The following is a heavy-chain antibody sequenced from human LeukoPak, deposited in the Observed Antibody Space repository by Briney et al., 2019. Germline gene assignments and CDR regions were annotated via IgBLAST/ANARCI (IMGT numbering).Heavy chain of an antibody. D-gene: IGHD3-10*01. CDR1: ANTLGYY. J-gene: IGHJ4*02. Sequence: ASVKVSCKASANTLGYYIHWVRQAPGQGLEWMGWINPNGGGTNYAQKFQGRVTMTRDTSISTAFMELSRLRSDDTAVYYCARDLSITMVRAPFYWGPGTPVTVSS. CDR2: INPNGGGT. V-gene: IGHV1-2*02. CDR3: ARDLSITMVRAPFY.